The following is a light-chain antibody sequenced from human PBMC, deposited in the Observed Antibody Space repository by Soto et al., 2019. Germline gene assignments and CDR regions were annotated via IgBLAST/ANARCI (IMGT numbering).Light chain of an antibody. V-gene: IGKV3-15*01. CDR1: QSVSSN. Sequence: EIVMTQSPATLSVSPGERATLSCRASQSVSSNLAWYQQKPGQAPRLLIYGASTRATGIPARFSGSGSGTECTLTNSSLQSEDFAVYCCKQYNNWPPIAFGQGTNVEI. J-gene: IGKJ1*01. CDR2: GAS. CDR3: KQYNNWPPIA.